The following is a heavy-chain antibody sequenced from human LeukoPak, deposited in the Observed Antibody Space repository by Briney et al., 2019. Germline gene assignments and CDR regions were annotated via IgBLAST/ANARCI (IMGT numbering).Heavy chain of an antibody. CDR2: ISSSSSYI. D-gene: IGHD6-13*01. Sequence: PGGSLRLSCAASGFTFSSYSMNWVRQAPGKGLEWVSSISSSSSYIYYADSVKGRFTISRDNAKNSLYLQMNSLRAEDTALYYCAKDSIAAAGFDLWGRGTLVTVSS. J-gene: IGHJ2*01. CDR3: AKDSIAAAGFDL. CDR1: GFTFSSYS. V-gene: IGHV3-21*04.